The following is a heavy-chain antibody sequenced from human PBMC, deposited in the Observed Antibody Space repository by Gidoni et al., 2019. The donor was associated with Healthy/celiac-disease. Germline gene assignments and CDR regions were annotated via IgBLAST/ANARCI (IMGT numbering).Heavy chain of an antibody. V-gene: IGHV3-23*01. CDR3: AKGLGSSSLSYQYGMDV. J-gene: IGHJ6*02. Sequence: EVQLLESGGGLVQPGGSLRLSCAASGLTFRTYAMNWVRQAPGQGPEWVSGISGSDGSTYYEDAVKGRFTISRDNPKNTLYLQMNSLRAEDTAVYYCAKGLGSSSLSYQYGMDVWGQGTTVTVSS. D-gene: IGHD3-10*01. CDR2: ISGSDGST. CDR1: GLTFRTYA.